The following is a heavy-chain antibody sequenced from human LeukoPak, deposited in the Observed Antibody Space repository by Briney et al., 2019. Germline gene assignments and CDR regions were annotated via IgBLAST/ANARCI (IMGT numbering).Heavy chain of an antibody. Sequence: GGSLRLSCAASGFTFSSYGVQWVRQAPGKWLGWVAVISYDGSNKYYAAPVDGRFPISRDNSQNKLHPQTKSLRPEDTALYHCASDYGGIFYWRQGPLVPVPS. CDR2: ISYDGSNK. CDR1: GFTFSSYG. J-gene: IGHJ4*02. D-gene: IGHD4-23*01. CDR3: ASDYGGIFY. V-gene: IGHV3-30*03.